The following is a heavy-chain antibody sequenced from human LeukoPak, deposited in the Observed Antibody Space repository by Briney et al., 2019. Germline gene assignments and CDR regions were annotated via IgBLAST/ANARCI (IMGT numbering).Heavy chain of an antibody. CDR2: INPNSGDT. CDR1: GYILTDYY. J-gene: IGHJ5*02. V-gene: IGHV1-2*02. CDR3: ARGPLEYCSGGTCYSGRNWFDP. Sequence: ASVKVSCKASGYILTDYYVHWVRQAPGQGLEWMGWINPNSGDTNYAQKFQGRVTMTRDTSISTVYMELRRLRYDDTAAYYCARGPLEYCSGGTCYSGRNWFDPWGQGTLVTVSS. D-gene: IGHD2-15*01.